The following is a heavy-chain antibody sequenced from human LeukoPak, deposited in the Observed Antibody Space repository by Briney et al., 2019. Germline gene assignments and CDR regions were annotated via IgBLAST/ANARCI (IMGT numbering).Heavy chain of an antibody. J-gene: IGHJ6*02. D-gene: IGHD3-3*01. CDR1: GYTFTSYG. CDR3: ARAIRGYDFWSGYYTPDLRYYYGMDV. V-gene: IGHV1-69*13. Sequence: VASVKVSCKASGYTFTSYGISWVRQAPGQGLEWMGGIIPIFGTANYAQKFQGRVTITADESTSTAYMELSSLRSEDTAVYYCARAIRGYDFWSGYYTPDLRYYYGMDVWGQGTTVTVSS. CDR2: IIPIFGTA.